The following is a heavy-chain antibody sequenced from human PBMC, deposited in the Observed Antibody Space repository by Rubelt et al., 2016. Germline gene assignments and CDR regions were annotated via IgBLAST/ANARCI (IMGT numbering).Heavy chain of an antibody. V-gene: IGHV4-39*01. D-gene: IGHD6-6*01. J-gene: IGHJ4*02. Sequence: QLQLQESGPGLVKPSETLSLTCTVSGGSISSSSYYWGWIRQPPGKGLEWIGSIYYSGSTYYNPSLKGRVTISVDTSKNQFSLKLSAVTAADTAVYYCARHLKGAAPGFDYWGQGTLVTVSS. CDR3: ARHLKGAAPGFDY. CDR2: IYYSGST. CDR1: GGSISSSSYY.